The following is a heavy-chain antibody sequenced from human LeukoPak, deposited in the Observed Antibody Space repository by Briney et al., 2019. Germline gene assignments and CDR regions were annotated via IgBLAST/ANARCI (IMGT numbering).Heavy chain of an antibody. J-gene: IGHJ4*02. CDR3: ATNRTTGGHRFDY. Sequence: PGGSLRLSCTASGYTFSSFAMSWARQAPGKGLDWVSAISGSGDSTSYADSVRGRFIISRDNSKNTLYLQMDSLRAEDTAVYYCATNRTTGGHRFDYWGQGTLVTVSS. D-gene: IGHD1-1*01. V-gene: IGHV3-23*01. CDR2: ISGSGDST. CDR1: GYTFSSFA.